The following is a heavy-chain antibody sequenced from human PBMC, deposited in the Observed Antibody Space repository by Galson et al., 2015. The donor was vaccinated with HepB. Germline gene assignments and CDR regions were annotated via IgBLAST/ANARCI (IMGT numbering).Heavy chain of an antibody. CDR1: GYTFTGYY. D-gene: IGHD5-18*01. CDR2: INPNSGGT. J-gene: IGHJ5*02. Sequence: SVKVSCKASGYTFTGYYMHWVRQAPGQGLEWMGWINPNSGGTNYAQKFQGRVTMTRDTSISTAYMELSRLRSDDTAVYYCARDWGTSSPDDTAMVIGGWFDPWGQGTLVTVSS. CDR3: ARDWGTSSPDDTAMVIGGWFDP. V-gene: IGHV1-2*02.